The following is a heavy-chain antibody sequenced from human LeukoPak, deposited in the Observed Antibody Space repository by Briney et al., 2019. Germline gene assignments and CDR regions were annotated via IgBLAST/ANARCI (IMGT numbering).Heavy chain of an antibody. V-gene: IGHV4-59*08. CDR3: ARGAVLWFGELLLGWFDP. J-gene: IGHJ5*02. CDR1: GGSISSYY. Sequence: ASETLSLTCTVSGGSISSYYWSWTRQPPGKGLEWIGYIYYSGSTNYNPSLKSRVTISVDTSKNQFSLKLSSVTAADTAVYYCARGAVLWFGELLLGWFDPWGQGTLVTVSS. D-gene: IGHD3-10*01. CDR2: IYYSGST.